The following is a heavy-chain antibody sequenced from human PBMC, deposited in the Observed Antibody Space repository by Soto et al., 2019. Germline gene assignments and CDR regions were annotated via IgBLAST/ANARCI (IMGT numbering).Heavy chain of an antibody. J-gene: IGHJ4*02. CDR1: AFTFSSYA. D-gene: IGHD5-18*01. CDR3: AKEGIQLGTYRHY. Sequence: EVQLLESGGGLVQPGGSLRLSCAASAFTFSSYAMTWVRQAPGKGLEWVSAISSTGGSTYYADSVKGRFTISRDNSKNTLYLQMKSLRDEDTAGYFCAKEGIQLGTYRHYWGQGNRVTVSS. CDR2: ISSTGGST. V-gene: IGHV3-23*01.